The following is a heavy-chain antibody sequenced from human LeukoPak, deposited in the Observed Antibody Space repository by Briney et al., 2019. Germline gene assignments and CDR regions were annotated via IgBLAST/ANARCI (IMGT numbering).Heavy chain of an antibody. CDR3: ARERYYYGSGSLQTYYMDV. CDR2: IYESGST. CDR1: GGSISGYY. V-gene: IGHV4-59*01. D-gene: IGHD3-10*01. Sequence: PSETLSLTCTVSGGSISGYYWSWIRQPPGKELEWIGYIYESGSTDYNPSLRSRVTISRDTSKNQVSLKLTSVTTADTAVYYCARERYYYGSGSLQTYYMDVWGKGTTVTISS. J-gene: IGHJ6*03.